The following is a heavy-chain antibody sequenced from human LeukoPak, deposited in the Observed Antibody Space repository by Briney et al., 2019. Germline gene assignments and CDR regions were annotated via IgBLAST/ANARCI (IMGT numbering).Heavy chain of an antibody. CDR2: IIPIFGTA. CDR1: GYTFTSYG. V-gene: IGHV1-69*13. Sequence: GASVKVSCKASGYTFTSYGISWVRQAPGQGLEWMGGIIPIFGTANYAQKFQGRVTITADESTSTAYMELSSLRSEDTAVYYCARDLVRDSHAFDIWGQGTMVTVSS. D-gene: IGHD2-21*01. CDR3: ARDLVRDSHAFDI. J-gene: IGHJ3*02.